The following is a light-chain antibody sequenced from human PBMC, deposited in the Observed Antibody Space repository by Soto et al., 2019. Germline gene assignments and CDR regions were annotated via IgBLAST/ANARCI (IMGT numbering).Light chain of an antibody. CDR2: RNN. V-gene: IGLV1-47*01. J-gene: IGLJ1*01. CDR3: AAWDDRLSGRYV. Sequence: QSVLTQPPSASGTPGQRVTISCSGSSSNIGSNYVYWYQQLPGTAPKLLIYRNNQRPSGVPDPFSGAKSGTSASLAISGLRSEDQDDYYCAAWDDRLSGRYVFGTGTKLTVL. CDR1: SSNIGSNY.